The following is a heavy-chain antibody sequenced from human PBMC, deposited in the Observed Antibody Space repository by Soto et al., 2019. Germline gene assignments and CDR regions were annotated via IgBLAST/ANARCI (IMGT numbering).Heavy chain of an antibody. Sequence: GGSLRLSCAASGFTFSSYAMSWVRQAPGKGLEWVSAISGSGGSTYYADSVKGRFTISRDNSKNTLYLQMNSLRAEDTAVYYCAKDSLSSGYYSNWFVSWGQGPLATVSS. V-gene: IGHV3-23*01. J-gene: IGHJ5*01. CDR2: ISGSGGST. CDR1: GFTFSSYA. D-gene: IGHD3-22*01. CDR3: AKDSLSSGYYSNWFVS.